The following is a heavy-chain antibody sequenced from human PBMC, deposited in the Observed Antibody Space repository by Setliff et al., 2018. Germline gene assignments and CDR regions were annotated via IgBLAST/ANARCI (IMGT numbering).Heavy chain of an antibody. J-gene: IGHJ3*01. CDR1: GFTFSIYS. V-gene: IGHV3-23*01. CDR3: AKLIQQWLVD. D-gene: IGHD6-19*01. CDR2: ITSSDAST. Sequence: PGGSLRLSCAASGFTFSIYSMSWVRQAPGKGLEWVSTITSSDASTYYADSVKGRFTISRDNSKNTLFLQMSSLRADDTAVYYCAKLIQQWLVDWGQGTMVTVS.